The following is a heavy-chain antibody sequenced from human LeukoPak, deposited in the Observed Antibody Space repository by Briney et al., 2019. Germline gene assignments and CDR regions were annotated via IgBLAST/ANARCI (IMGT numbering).Heavy chain of an antibody. Sequence: GGSLRLSCAASGFTVSSNYMSWVRQAPGKGLEWVSVIYSGGNTYHADSVKGRFTISRDNSKNMLYLQVNSLRVEDTAVYYCARVAFGLYVMDVWGQGTTVTVSS. J-gene: IGHJ6*02. CDR2: IYSGGNT. CDR1: GFTVSSNY. D-gene: IGHD3/OR15-3a*01. V-gene: IGHV3-66*01. CDR3: ARVAFGLYVMDV.